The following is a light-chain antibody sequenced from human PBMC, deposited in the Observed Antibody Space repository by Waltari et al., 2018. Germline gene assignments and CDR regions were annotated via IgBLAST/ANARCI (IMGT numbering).Light chain of an antibody. CDR1: QSVSRT. CDR3: QHYVRLPAT. CDR2: GAS. J-gene: IGKJ1*01. V-gene: IGKV3-20*01. Sequence: EIVLTQSPGILSLSPGERATLSCRASQSVSRTLAWYQQIPGQAPRLLIYGASSRATGIPDRFSGGGSGTDFSLTISRLEPEDFAVYYCQHYVRLPATFGQGTKVEIK.